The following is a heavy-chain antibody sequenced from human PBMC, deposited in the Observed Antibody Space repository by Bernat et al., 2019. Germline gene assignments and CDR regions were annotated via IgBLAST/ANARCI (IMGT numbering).Heavy chain of an antibody. D-gene: IGHD1-26*01. CDR1: VFTFSNHW. V-gene: IGHV3-74*01. Sequence: EVQLVESGGGLVQPGGSLRLSCAASVFTFSNHWMHWFRQAPGKGLVWVSRINTDGSTTSYADSVKGRFTISRDNAKNTLYLKMNSLRAEDTAVYYCARGGGSYAGYWGQGTLVTVSS. J-gene: IGHJ4*02. CDR3: ARGGGSYAGY. CDR2: INTDGSTT.